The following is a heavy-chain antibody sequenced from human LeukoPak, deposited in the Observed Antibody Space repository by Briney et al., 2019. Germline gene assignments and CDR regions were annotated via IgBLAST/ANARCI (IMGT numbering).Heavy chain of an antibody. CDR3: ARPWGGGSYSVHGFCLGY. CDR1: GYTFTSYY. Sequence: ASVTVSCKASGYTFTSYYMHWVQQAPGQGLEWMGIINPSGGSTSYAQKFQGRVTMTRDTSTSTVYMELSSLRSEDTAVYYCARPWGGGSYSVHGFCLGYWGQGTLVTVSS. V-gene: IGHV1-46*01. CDR2: INPSGGST. J-gene: IGHJ4*02. D-gene: IGHD1-26*01.